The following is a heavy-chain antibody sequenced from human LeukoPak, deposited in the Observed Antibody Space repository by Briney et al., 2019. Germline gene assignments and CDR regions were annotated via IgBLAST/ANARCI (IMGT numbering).Heavy chain of an antibody. CDR3: ATHGLHSGWNY. CDR2: IKQDGSEK. V-gene: IGHV3-7*01. Sequence: HTGGSLRPSCSVSGFTFSSYWMQWVRQAPGKGLEWVANIKQDGSEKYYVDSVKGRLTISRDNAKNSLYLQMDSLRVEDTAVYYCATHGLHSGWNYWGQGTLVTVSS. CDR1: GFTFSSYW. J-gene: IGHJ4*02. D-gene: IGHD6-19*01.